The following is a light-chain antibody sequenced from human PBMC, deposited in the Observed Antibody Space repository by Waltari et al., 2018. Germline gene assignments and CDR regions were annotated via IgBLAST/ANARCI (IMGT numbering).Light chain of an antibody. CDR3: AAWDDSLNGRWV. V-gene: IGLV1-44*01. J-gene: IGLJ3*02. CDR2: RSA. Sequence: QSVLTQPPSASGTPGQGVTISCSGGASNIGNNVVNWYQQVPGTAPKLRIYRSARRPAGVSDRFSGAKSGTSASLAIRGLQSEDEADYYCAAWDDSLNGRWVFGGGTKVTVL. CDR1: ASNIGNNV.